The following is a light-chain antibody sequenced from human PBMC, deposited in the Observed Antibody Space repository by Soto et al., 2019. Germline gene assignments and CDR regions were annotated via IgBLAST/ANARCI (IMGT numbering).Light chain of an antibody. J-gene: IGKJ4*01. CDR3: QQSYTIPLT. CDR2: AAS. V-gene: IGKV1-39*01. CDR1: QTITKY. Sequence: DIPMTQSPSSLSASVGDRVTITCRASQTITKYLNWYQHKPGKAPKLLIYAASSLQSGVPSRFSGSGSGTDFTLTISSLQPEDFATYYCQQSYTIPLTFGGGTKVEIK.